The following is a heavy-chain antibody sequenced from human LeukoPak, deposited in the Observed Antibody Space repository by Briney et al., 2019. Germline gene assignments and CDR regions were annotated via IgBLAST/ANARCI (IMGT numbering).Heavy chain of an antibody. CDR2: ICSSGSTI. V-gene: IGHV3-48*03. CDR3: VVSITGTYDY. J-gene: IGHJ4*02. Sequence: PGGSLRLSCAASGFTFRSYEINWVRQAPGQGLEWVSHICSSGSTIFYADSVKGRFTISRDNAKNSLYLQMNSLRAEDTAVYYCVVSITGTYDYWGQGTLVTVSS. CDR1: GFTFRSYE. D-gene: IGHD1-20*01.